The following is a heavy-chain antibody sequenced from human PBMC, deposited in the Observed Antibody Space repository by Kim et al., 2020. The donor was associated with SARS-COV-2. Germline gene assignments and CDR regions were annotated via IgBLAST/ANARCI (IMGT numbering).Heavy chain of an antibody. CDR1: GGSFSGYY. CDR2: INHSGST. V-gene: IGHV4-34*01. D-gene: IGHD2-2*01. J-gene: IGHJ5*02. CDR3: ARGSVVVPAAISSATNWFDP. Sequence: SETLSLTCAVYGGSFSGYYWSWIRQPPGKGLEWIGEINHSGSTNYNPSLKSRVTISVDTSKNQFSLKLSSVTAADTAVYYCARGSVVVPAAISSATNWFDPWGQGTLVTVSS.